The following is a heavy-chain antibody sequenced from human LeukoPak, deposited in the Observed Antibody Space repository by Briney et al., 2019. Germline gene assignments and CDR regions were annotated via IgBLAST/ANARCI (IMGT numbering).Heavy chain of an antibody. J-gene: IGHJ4*02. Sequence: GGSLRLSCAASGFTFSSYWMSWVRQAPGKGLEWVANIKQDGSEKYYADSVKGRFTISRDNAKNSLYLQMNSLRAEDTAVYYCARGPYYYDSSGYYNYWGQGTLVTVSS. V-gene: IGHV3-7*01. CDR3: ARGPYYYDSSGYYNY. CDR1: GFTFSSYW. CDR2: IKQDGSEK. D-gene: IGHD3-22*01.